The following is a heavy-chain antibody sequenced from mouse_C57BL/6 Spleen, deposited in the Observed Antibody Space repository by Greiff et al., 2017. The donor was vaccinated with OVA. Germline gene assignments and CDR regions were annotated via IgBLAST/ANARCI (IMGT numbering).Heavy chain of an antibody. V-gene: IGHV1-4*01. CDR3: ARRENYGSLDY. D-gene: IGHD1-1*01. Sequence: QVQLKESGAELARPGASVKMSCKASGYTFTSYTMHWVKQRPGQGLEWIGYINPSSGYTKYNQKFKDKATLTADKSSSTAYMQLSSLTSEDSAVYYCARRENYGSLDYWGQGTTLTVSS. CDR1: GYTFTSYT. J-gene: IGHJ2*01. CDR2: INPSSGYT.